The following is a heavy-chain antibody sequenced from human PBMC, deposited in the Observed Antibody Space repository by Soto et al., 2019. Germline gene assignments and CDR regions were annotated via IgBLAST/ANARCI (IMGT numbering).Heavy chain of an antibody. Sequence: SETLSLTCTVSGGSLSSYYWSWIRQSPGKGLEWIGYIHDSGSTNFNPSLKSRVTMSVDTSKNQFSLRVSSVSAADTAAYYCARVDYDSLTGYYFDYWGPGTLVTVSS. V-gene: IGHV4-59*01. CDR3: ARVDYDSLTGYYFDY. J-gene: IGHJ4*02. D-gene: IGHD3-9*01. CDR1: GGSLSSYY. CDR2: IHDSGST.